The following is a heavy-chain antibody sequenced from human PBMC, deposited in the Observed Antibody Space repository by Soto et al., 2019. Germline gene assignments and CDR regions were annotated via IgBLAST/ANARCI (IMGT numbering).Heavy chain of an antibody. CDR1: GGTFSSYA. CDR2: IIPIFGTA. J-gene: IGHJ5*02. V-gene: IGHV1-69*13. CDR3: ASPRRRDYSYWFDP. Sequence: GASVKVSCKASGGTFSSYAISWVRQAPGQGLEWMGGIIPIFGTANCAQKFQGRVTITADESTSTAYMELSSLRSEDTAVYYCASPRRRDYSYWFDPWGQGTLVTVSS. D-gene: IGHD4-4*01.